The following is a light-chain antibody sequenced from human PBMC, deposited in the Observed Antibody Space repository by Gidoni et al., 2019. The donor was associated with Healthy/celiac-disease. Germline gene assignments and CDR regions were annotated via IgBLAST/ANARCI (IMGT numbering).Light chain of an antibody. CDR3: QQYGSSLCT. Sequence: PATPGLAPGERGAPSCGAGKRGSSSYLAWYQQKPGIAPRLLIYDASSRASGIPDRFSGSGSGTDFTLTISSLEPEDFAVYYCQQYGSSLCTFGEGTKLEIK. J-gene: IGKJ2*02. CDR2: DAS. V-gene: IGKV3D-20*01. CDR1: KRGSSSY.